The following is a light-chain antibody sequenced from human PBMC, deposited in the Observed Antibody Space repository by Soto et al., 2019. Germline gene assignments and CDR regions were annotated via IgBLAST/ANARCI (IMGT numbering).Light chain of an antibody. J-gene: IGKJ2*01. CDR1: QSISTY. CDR2: RTY. CDR3: QQSYTIPYT. V-gene: IGKV1-39*01. Sequence: DIQMTQSPSSLSASVGDRVTVTCRASQSISTYLNWYQQKPGKAPELLIYRTYTLQSGDPSRFSGSGSGTDFTLTISSLQPADFATYYCQQSYTIPYTFGQGTKLEIK.